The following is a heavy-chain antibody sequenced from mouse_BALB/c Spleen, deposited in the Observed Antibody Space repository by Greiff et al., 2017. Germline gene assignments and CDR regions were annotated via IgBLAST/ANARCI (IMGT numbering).Heavy chain of an antibody. CDR3: ACYDY. V-gene: IGHV1-66*01. D-gene: IGHD1-1*01. Sequence: QVQLKESGPELVKPGASVKISCKSSGYSFKSYYIHWVKQRPGQGLEWIGCIFPGSGNTKYNEKFKGKATLTADTSSSTAYMQLSSLTSEDSAVYFCACYDYWGRGTTLTVSS. J-gene: IGHJ2*01. CDR1: GYSFKSYY. CDR2: IFPGSGNT.